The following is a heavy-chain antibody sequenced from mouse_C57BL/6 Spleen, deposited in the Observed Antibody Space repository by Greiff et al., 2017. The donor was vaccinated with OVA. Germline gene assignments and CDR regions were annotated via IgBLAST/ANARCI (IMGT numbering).Heavy chain of an antibody. D-gene: IGHD1-1*01. CDR2: IYPRSGNT. CDR1: GYTFTSYG. CDR3: ARGRDYYGSSPYYAMDY. V-gene: IGHV1-81*01. Sequence: VKLQQSGAELARPGASVKLSCKASGYTFTSYGISWVKQRTGQGLEWIGEIYPRSGNTYYNEKFKGKATLTADKSSSTAYMELRSLTSEDSAVYFCARGRDYYGSSPYYAMDYWGQGTSVTVSS. J-gene: IGHJ4*01.